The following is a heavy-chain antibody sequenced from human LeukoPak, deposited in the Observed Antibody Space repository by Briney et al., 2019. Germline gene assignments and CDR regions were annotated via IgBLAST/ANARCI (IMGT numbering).Heavy chain of an antibody. Sequence: PGGSLSLSCAGPGFTLSNYGMNWVRKAPGEGLVWVSHINPGDGSTTGYADSVKGRFTVSRDNAKNTLYLQMTSLKDGDTAVYYCVRDGMGTAPYDLWGQGTLVTVSS. D-gene: IGHD2-8*02. V-gene: IGHV3-74*01. CDR1: GFTLSNYG. J-gene: IGHJ4*01. CDR2: INPGDGSTT. CDR3: VRDGMGTAPYDL.